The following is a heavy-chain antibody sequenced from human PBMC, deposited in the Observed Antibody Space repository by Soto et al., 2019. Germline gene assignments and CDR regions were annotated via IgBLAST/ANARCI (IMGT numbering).Heavy chain of an antibody. Sequence: SETLSLTCTVSGGSISSYYWSWIRQPPGKGLEWIGYIYYSGSTNYNPSLKSRVTISVDTSKNQFSLKLSSVTAADTAVYYCAREVRGYDILTGYYTRGYYGMDVWGQGPTVTVSS. CDR1: GGSISSYY. CDR3: AREVRGYDILTGYYTRGYYGMDV. J-gene: IGHJ6*02. CDR2: IYYSGST. V-gene: IGHV4-59*01. D-gene: IGHD3-9*01.